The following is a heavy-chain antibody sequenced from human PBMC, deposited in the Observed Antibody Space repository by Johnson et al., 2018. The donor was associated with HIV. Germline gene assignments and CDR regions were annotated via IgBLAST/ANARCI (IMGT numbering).Heavy chain of an antibody. J-gene: IGHJ3*02. V-gene: IGHV3-30*14. D-gene: IGHD2-15*01. Sequence: QMLLVESGGGLVQPGGSLSLSCGASGFSVSNTYMNWVRQAPGKGLEWVAVISYDGSNKYYADSVKGRFTISRDNSKNTLYLQMGSLRAEDMAVYYCARVYCYCSSGIDALDIWGQGTMVTVSS. CDR1: GFSVSNTY. CDR3: ARVYCYCSSGIDALDI. CDR2: ISYDGSNK.